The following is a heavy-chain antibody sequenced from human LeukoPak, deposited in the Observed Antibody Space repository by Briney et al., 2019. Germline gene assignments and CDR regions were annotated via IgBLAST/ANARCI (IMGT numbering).Heavy chain of an antibody. D-gene: IGHD3-16*01. CDR1: GFTFINAW. CDR3: TTEGGVWRHHALDT. CDR2: IKSKCKGGTT. V-gene: IGHV3-15*01. J-gene: IGHJ3*02. Sequence: PGGTLRLSCAASGFTFINAWMSWVRQAPGKGLEWVGRIKSKCKGGTTDDAEPVKGRFTVSRDDSRNTLYLQMNSLKTEDTAVYYCTTEGGVWRHHALDTWGQGTMVTVSS.